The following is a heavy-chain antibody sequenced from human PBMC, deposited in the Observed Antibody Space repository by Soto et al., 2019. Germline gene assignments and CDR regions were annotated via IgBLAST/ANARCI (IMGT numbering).Heavy chain of an antibody. Sequence: TLSPTCTVSGGSISSSSYYWGWIRQPPGKGLEWIGSIYYSGSTYYNPSLKSRVTISVDTSKNQFSLKLSSVTAADTAVYYCASPSGPDNDFDYWGQGTLVTVSS. CDR1: GGSISSSSYY. J-gene: IGHJ4*02. CDR2: IYYSGST. V-gene: IGHV4-39*01. D-gene: IGHD6-19*01. CDR3: ASPSGPDNDFDY.